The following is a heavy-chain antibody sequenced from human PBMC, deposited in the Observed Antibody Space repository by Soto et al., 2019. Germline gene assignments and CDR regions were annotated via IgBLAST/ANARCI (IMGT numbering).Heavy chain of an antibody. D-gene: IGHD2-15*01. Sequence: HGESLKISCQGSGYIFASYWIGWVRQMPGKGLEWMGIIYPGDSDTRYSPSFQGQVTISADKSISTAYLQWSSLKASDTVIYYCARQRYCSGGSCFLISDAFDIWGQGTVVTVSS. CDR3: ARQRYCSGGSCFLISDAFDI. V-gene: IGHV5-51*01. J-gene: IGHJ3*02. CDR2: IYPGDSDT. CDR1: GYIFASYW.